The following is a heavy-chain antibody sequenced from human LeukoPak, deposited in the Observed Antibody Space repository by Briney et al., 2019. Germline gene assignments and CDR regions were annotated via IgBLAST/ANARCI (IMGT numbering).Heavy chain of an antibody. CDR2: INHSAYT. D-gene: IGHD4-11*01. J-gene: IGHJ5*02. CDR3: ARGCDDYTDYNWFEP. Sequence: SETLSLTCAVSGVSFSGYYWSWIRQSPEKGLEWIGEINHSAYTNYNPSLKSRVTISLDTSKTQFSLKLLSATAADPAVYYCARGCDDYTDYNWFEPWGQGTLVTVSS. CDR1: GVSFSGYY. V-gene: IGHV4-34*01.